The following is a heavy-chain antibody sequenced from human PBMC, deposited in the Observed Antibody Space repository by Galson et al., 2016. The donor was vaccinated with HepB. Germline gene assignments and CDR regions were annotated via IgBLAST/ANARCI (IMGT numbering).Heavy chain of an antibody. Sequence: SVKVSCKASGYSFTDYYMHWVRQAPGQGLEWMGIINPSDGTTSYALKFQGRVTLTRDTSTSTVYMELSSLTSEDTAMYYCVRGLTTTFGAIIIIPYWSQGSLVTVSS. CDR2: INPSDGTT. D-gene: IGHD3-16*02. CDR1: GYSFTDYY. CDR3: VRGLTTTFGAIIIIPY. J-gene: IGHJ1*01. V-gene: IGHV1-46*01.